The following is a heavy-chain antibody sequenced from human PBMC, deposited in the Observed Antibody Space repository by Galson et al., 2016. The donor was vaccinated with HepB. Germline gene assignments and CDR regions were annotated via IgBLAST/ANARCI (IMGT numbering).Heavy chain of an antibody. J-gene: IGHJ6*02. CDR3: ARGRVVVVPAAMDV. CDR2: INPSGGTT. D-gene: IGHD2-2*01. Sequence: SVKVSCKASGHIFTSYYLHWVRQAPGQGLEWMGIINPSGGTTNYAQKFQGRVTMTRDTSTSTVYMELSSVRSEDTAVYYCARGRVVVVPAAMDVWGQGTTVTVSS. CDR1: GHIFTSYY. V-gene: IGHV1-46*01.